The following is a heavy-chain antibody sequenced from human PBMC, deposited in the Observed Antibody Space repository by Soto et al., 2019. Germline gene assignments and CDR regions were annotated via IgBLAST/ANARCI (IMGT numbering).Heavy chain of an antibody. V-gene: IGHV4-34*01. CDR2: INHIGSA. D-gene: IGHD3-10*01. Sequence: SETLSLTCDVYGGSFSGYIWTWIRQTPGKGLKWIGKINHIGSANYNPSLKSRVTISVHTSNSQFSLELSSVTAADTAVYYCAGQPSAGSYYDLGSYYYYYAMDVWGQGTTVTVS. J-gene: IGHJ6*02. CDR3: AGQPSAGSYYDLGSYYYYYAMDV. CDR1: GGSFSGYI.